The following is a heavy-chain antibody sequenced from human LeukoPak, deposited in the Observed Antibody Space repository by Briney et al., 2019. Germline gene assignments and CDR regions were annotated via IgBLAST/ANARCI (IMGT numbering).Heavy chain of an antibody. CDR1: GGSSTNYF. D-gene: IGHD2-8*02. CDR3: ARVLGGGVIYYYYYYMDV. J-gene: IGHJ6*03. Sequence: SETLSLTCVLYGGSSTNYFWSWIRQPPGKGLEWIGSIYYSGSTYYNPSLKSRVTISVDTSKNQFSLKLSSVTAADTAVYYCARVLGGGVIYYYYYYMDVWGKGTTVTVSS. CDR2: IYYSGST. V-gene: IGHV4-34*01.